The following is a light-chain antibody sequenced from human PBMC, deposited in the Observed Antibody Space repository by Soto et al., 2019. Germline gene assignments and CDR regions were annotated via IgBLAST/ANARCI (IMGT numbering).Light chain of an antibody. V-gene: IGKV3-20*01. J-gene: IGKJ1*01. CDR1: QSISSD. CDR2: DAS. CDR3: QQYGSSPGT. Sequence: EIVLTQSPATLSLSPGERATLSCRASQSISSDLAWYQQKPGQAPRLLIYDASNRAPGIPARFSGSGSGTDFTLTISRLEPEDFAVYYCQQYGSSPGTFGQGTKV.